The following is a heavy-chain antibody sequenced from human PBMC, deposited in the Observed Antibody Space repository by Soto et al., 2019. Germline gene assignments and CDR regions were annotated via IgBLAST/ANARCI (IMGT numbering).Heavy chain of an antibody. Sequence: GESLNISCKGSGYSFTSCWISWVRQMPGKGLEWMGRIDPSDSYTNYSPSFQGHVTISADKSISTAYLQWSSLKASDTAMYYCAREGYCSGGSCYSADNHYYYYYGMDVWGQGTTVTVSS. V-gene: IGHV5-10-1*01. J-gene: IGHJ6*02. D-gene: IGHD2-15*01. CDR3: AREGYCSGGSCYSADNHYYYYYGMDV. CDR1: GYSFTSCW. CDR2: IDPSDSYT.